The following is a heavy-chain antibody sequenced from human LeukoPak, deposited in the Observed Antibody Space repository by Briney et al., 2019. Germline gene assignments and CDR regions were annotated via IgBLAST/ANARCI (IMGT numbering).Heavy chain of an antibody. J-gene: IGHJ2*01. CDR1: GFIFSDYY. CDR3: ARIPAWLGAFGYFDL. Sequence: GGSLRLSCAATGFIFSDYYMSWSRQATGKGLEWISNLTSRSSGSTKYYADSVKGRFSISRDNAKNSLYLQMNSLRVEDTAVYYCARIPAWLGAFGYFDLWGRGTLLTVSS. V-gene: IGHV3-11*01. CDR2: LTSRSSGSTK. D-gene: IGHD3-10*01.